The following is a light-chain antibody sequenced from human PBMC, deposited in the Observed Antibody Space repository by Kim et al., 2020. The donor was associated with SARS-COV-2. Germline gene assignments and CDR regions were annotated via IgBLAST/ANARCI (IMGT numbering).Light chain of an antibody. V-gene: IGLV6-57*03. J-gene: IGLJ2*01. Sequence: GNTLTISCTRSMGRIDDHYVQWYQQRPGGVPTTVIYEDDQRPSGVSDRFSGSIDNSSNSASLTISGLRTEDEADYYCQSYNRDNVIFGGGTQLTVL. CDR1: MGRIDDHY. CDR2: EDD. CDR3: QSYNRDNVI.